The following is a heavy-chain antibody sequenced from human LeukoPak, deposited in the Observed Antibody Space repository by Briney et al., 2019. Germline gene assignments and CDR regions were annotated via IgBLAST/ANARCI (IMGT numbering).Heavy chain of an antibody. CDR2: IYHSGST. V-gene: IGHV4-38-2*01. D-gene: IGHD6-13*01. Sequence: PSETLSLTCAVSGYSISSGYYWGWIRQPPGKGLEWIGSIYHSGSTNYNPSLKSRVTISVDTSKNQFSLKLSSVTAADTAVYYCARRNKPTAASYDYWGQGTLVTVSS. CDR3: ARRNKPTAASYDY. J-gene: IGHJ4*02. CDR1: GYSISSGYY.